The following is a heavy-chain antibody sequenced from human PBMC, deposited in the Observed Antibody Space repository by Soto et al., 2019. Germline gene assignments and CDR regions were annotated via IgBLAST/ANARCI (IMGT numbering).Heavy chain of an antibody. CDR3: TRERYSSGWDHFDY. V-gene: IGHV3-23*01. J-gene: IGHJ4*02. CDR2: INWNGGST. CDR1: GFTFSSYA. D-gene: IGHD6-19*01. Sequence: PGGSLRLSCAASGFTFSSYAMSWVRQAPGKGLEWVSGINWNGGSTGYADSVKGRFTISRDDSKNTAYLQMNSLKTEDTAVYYCTRERYSSGWDHFDYWGQGTLVTVSS.